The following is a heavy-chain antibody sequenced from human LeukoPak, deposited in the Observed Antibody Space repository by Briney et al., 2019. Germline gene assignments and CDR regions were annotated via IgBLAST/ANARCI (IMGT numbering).Heavy chain of an antibody. CDR3: AKVPRDSDCY. Sequence: GGTLRLSCAVSGGTFSAYWMAWVRQSPGKGLEWVAEINEDGSVKYYVDSMKGRFTISRDNAKNSLYLQMNSLGAEDTAVYYCAKVPRDSDCYWGQGTLVTVSS. V-gene: IGHV3-7*01. CDR2: INEDGSVK. D-gene: IGHD2-21*02. CDR1: GGTFSAYW. J-gene: IGHJ4*02.